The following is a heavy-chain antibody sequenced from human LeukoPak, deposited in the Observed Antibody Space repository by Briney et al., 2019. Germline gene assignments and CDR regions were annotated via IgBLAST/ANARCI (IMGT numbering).Heavy chain of an antibody. Sequence: SETLSLTCTVSGGSISSSSDYWGWIRQPPGKGPEWIANIYYSGSTFHNPSLKSRVTISVDTSKNQFSLKLSSVTAADTAVYYCARRTGSSSSRWFDPWGQGTLVTVSS. J-gene: IGHJ5*02. D-gene: IGHD6-6*01. CDR1: GGSISSSSDY. CDR3: ARRTGSSSSRWFDP. CDR2: IYYSGST. V-gene: IGHV4-39*01.